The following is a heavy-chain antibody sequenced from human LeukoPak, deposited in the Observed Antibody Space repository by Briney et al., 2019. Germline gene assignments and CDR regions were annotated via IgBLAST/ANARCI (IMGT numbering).Heavy chain of an antibody. Sequence: ASVKVSCKASGFTFTSSAMQWVRQARGQRLEWIGWIVVGSGNTNYAQKFQERVTITRDMSTSTAYMELSSLRSEDTAVYYCARGSDILTGYYDYWGQGTLVTVSS. V-gene: IGHV1-58*02. CDR2: IVVGSGNT. CDR1: GFTFTSSA. CDR3: ARGSDILTGYYDY. D-gene: IGHD3-9*01. J-gene: IGHJ4*02.